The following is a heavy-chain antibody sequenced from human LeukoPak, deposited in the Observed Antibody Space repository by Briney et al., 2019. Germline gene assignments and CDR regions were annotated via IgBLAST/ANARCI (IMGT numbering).Heavy chain of an antibody. V-gene: IGHV1-46*01. CDR3: ARFRTGRAFDI. CDR2: INPSGDST. Sequence: ASVKVSCKASGYSFTSYYMHWVRQAPGQGLEWMGIINPSGDSTSYAQKFQGRVTMTRDTSTSTVYMELSSLRSEDTAVYYCARFRTGRAFDIWGQGTMVTVSS. CDR1: GYSFTSYY. D-gene: IGHD3/OR15-3a*01. J-gene: IGHJ3*02.